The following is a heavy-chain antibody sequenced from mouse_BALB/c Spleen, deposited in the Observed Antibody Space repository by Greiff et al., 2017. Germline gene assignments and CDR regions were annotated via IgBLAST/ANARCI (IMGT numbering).Heavy chain of an antibody. V-gene: IGHV5-17*02. CDR2: ISSGSSTI. J-gene: IGHJ3*01. CDR1: GFTFSSFG. Sequence: EVKLMESGGGLVQPGGSRKLSCAASGFTFSSFGMHWVRQAPEKGLEWVAYISSGSSTIYYADTVKGRFTISRDNPKNTLFLQMTSLRSEDTAMYYCAREGYYGSSYEAWFAYWGQGTLVTVSA. CDR3: AREGYYGSSYEAWFAY. D-gene: IGHD1-1*01.